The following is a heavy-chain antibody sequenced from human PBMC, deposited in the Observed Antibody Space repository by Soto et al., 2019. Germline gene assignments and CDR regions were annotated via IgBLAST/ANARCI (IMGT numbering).Heavy chain of an antibody. CDR1: GGSISSGGYY. CDR3: AREFEDFWSPCHAFDI. Sequence: SDTLSLTCTVSGGSISSGGYYWIWIRQHPGKGLEWIGYIYYSGSTYYNPSLKSRVTISVDTSKNPFSLKLSSVTAADTAVYYCAREFEDFWSPCHAFDIWGQGTMVTVSS. D-gene: IGHD3-3*01. V-gene: IGHV4-31*03. J-gene: IGHJ3*02. CDR2: IYYSGST.